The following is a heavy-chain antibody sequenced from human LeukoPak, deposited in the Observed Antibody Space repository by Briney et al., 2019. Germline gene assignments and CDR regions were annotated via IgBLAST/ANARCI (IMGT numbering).Heavy chain of an antibody. D-gene: IGHD2-15*01. CDR2: ISGSGGST. CDR3: AKSVSAVVVAVLTESYYYYYMDV. V-gene: IGHV3-23*01. Sequence: GRSLRPSCAASGFTFTSYATSWVRQAPGKGLGWVSAISGSGGSTYYADSVKGRFTISRDNSKNTLYLQMNSLRAEDTAVYYCAKSVSAVVVAVLTESYYYYYMDVWGKGTTVTVSS. CDR1: GFTFTSYA. J-gene: IGHJ6*03.